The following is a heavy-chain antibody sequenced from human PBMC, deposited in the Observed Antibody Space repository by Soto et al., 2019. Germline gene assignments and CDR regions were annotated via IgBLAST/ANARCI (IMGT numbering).Heavy chain of an antibody. V-gene: IGHV4-30-2*06. CDR3: ARVEITVREVLD. Sequence: QLQLQESGSRLVKPSQTLSLTCDVSGGSLGGGGYSWSWIRQSPGKGRGWIGYIYQSGSTDYNPSLKSRVTMSLDRSKNEFTLKLSSVTAAGTAVYFCARVEITVREVLDWSQGTLVTVSS. CDR1: GGSLGGGGYS. CDR2: IYQSGST. J-gene: IGHJ4*02. D-gene: IGHD3-22*01.